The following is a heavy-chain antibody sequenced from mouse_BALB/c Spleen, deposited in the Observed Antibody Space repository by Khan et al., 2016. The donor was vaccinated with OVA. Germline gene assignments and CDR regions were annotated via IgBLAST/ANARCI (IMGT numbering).Heavy chain of an antibody. CDR3: ARTARIKY. CDR1: GYSITSGYG. CDR2: ISYSGST. J-gene: IGHJ2*01. V-gene: IGHV3-2*02. Sequence: SGPGLVKPSQSLSLTCTVTGYSITSGYGWNWIRQFPGNKLEWMGYISYSGSTNYNPSLKSRISITRDTSKNQFFLQLNSVTTEDTATYYCARTARIKYWGQGTTLTVSS. D-gene: IGHD1-2*01.